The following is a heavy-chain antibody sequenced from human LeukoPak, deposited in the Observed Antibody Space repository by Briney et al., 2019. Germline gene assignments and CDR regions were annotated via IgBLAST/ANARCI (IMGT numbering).Heavy chain of an antibody. Sequence: SETLSLTCTVSGGSISSSSYYWGWIRQPPGKGLEWIGSIYYSGSTNYNPSLKSRVTISVDTSKNQFSLKLSSVTAADTAVYYCARAPLGHYYGSGSWLDPWGQGILVTVSS. V-gene: IGHV4-39*07. CDR3: ARAPLGHYYGSGSWLDP. CDR1: GGSISSSSYY. CDR2: IYYSGST. D-gene: IGHD3-10*01. J-gene: IGHJ5*02.